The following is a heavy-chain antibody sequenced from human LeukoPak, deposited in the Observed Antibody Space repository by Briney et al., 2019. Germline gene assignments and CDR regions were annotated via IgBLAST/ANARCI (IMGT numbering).Heavy chain of an antibody. J-gene: IGHJ2*01. Sequence: PSETLSLTCTVSGGSISSYYWSWIRQPPGKGLEWIGYIYYSGSTNYSPSLKSRVTISVDTSKNQFSLKLSSVTAADTAVYYCARGADSSGYYSSWYFDLWGRGTLVTVSS. CDR1: GGSISSYY. V-gene: IGHV4-59*01. CDR3: ARGADSSGYYSSWYFDL. CDR2: IYYSGST. D-gene: IGHD3-22*01.